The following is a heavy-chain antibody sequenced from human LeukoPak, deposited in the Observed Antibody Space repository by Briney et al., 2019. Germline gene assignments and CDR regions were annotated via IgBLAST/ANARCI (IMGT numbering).Heavy chain of an antibody. J-gene: IGHJ4*02. CDR3: ARAGYGDSDFDY. CDR1: GYSISTSYY. V-gene: IGHV4-38-2*02. CDR2: IYHSGNT. D-gene: IGHD4-17*01. Sequence: PSETLSLTCTVSGYSISTSYYWGWIRQPPGKGLEWIGSIYHSGNTYYTPSLKSRVTISVDTSKNQFSLKLNSVTAADTAVYYCARAGYGDSDFDYWGQGTLVTVSS.